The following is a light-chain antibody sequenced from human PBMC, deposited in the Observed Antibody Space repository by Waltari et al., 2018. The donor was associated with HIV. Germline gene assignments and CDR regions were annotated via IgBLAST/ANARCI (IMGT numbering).Light chain of an antibody. CDR2: GSS. V-gene: IGKV1-39*01. CDR1: QSISNY. CDR3: QQSYSSPSYT. Sequence: IQVTQSTSSLSASVGNRDAITCRASQSISNYLNWFQQKPGKAPRLLIYGSSRLQSGVPSRFSGSGSGTDFTLTISSLQSEDFATDYCQQSYSSPSYTFGQGTKLEIK. J-gene: IGKJ2*01.